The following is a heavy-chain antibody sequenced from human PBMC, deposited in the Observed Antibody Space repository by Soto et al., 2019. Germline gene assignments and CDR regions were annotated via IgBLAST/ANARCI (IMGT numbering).Heavy chain of an antibody. CDR2: ISYDGSNK. Sequence: QVQLVESGGGVVQPGRSLRLSCAASGFTFSSYAMHWVRQAPGKGLEWVAVISYDGSNKYYADSVKGRFTISRDNSKNTLYLQMNSLRAEDTAVYYCARDQGYSSGWGHPYYYYYGMDVWGQGTTVTVSS. V-gene: IGHV3-30-3*01. D-gene: IGHD6-19*01. CDR3: ARDQGYSSGWGHPYYYYYGMDV. CDR1: GFTFSSYA. J-gene: IGHJ6*02.